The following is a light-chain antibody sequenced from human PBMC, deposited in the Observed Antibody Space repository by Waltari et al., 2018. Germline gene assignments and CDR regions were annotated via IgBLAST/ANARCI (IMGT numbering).Light chain of an antibody. J-gene: IGLJ2*01. CDR3: AAWDSRLNGVV. V-gene: IGLV1-44*01. Sequence: QSVLTQPPSASGTPGQRVSISCSGSASNIGSDSVNWYQQLPGAAPKLLIYIDNRRPSGVPDRFSGAKSGTSASLASSGLQSEDEADYYCAAWDSRLNGVVFGGGTRLTVL. CDR2: IDN. CDR1: ASNIGSDS.